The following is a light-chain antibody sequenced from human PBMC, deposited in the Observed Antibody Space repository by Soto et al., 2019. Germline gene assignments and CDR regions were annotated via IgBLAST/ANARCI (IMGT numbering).Light chain of an antibody. CDR2: EVS. J-gene: IGLJ2*01. V-gene: IGLV2-8*01. Sequence: QSVLTQPPSASGSPGQSVTISCTGTNNDVGVYNSVSWYQQHPGKAPKLMVYEVSKRPSGVPDRFSASKSGNTASLTVSGLQAEDEADYYCSSYAGNNNLVFGGGTKVTVL. CDR1: NNDVGVYNS. CDR3: SSYAGNNNLV.